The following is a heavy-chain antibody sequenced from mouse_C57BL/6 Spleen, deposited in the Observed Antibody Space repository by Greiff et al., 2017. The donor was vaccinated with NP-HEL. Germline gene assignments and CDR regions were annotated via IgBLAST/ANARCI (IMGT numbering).Heavy chain of an antibody. D-gene: IGHD2-1*01. V-gene: IGHV1-52*01. CDR3: AREGDGKGTWFAY. CDR1: GYTFTSYW. CDR2: IDPSDSET. J-gene: IGHJ3*01. Sequence: VQLQQPGAELVRPGSSVKLSCKASGYTFTSYWMHWVKQRPIQGLEWIGNIDPSDSETHYNQKFKDKATLTVDKSSSTAYMQLSSLTSEDSAVYYCAREGDGKGTWFAYWGQGTLVTVSA.